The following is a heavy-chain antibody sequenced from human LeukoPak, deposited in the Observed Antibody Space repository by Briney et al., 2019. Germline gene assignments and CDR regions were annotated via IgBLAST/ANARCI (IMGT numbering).Heavy chain of an antibody. CDR3: ASEGGDYYDGSGVFDY. D-gene: IGHD3-22*01. J-gene: IGHJ4*02. V-gene: IGHV1-2*02. CDR1: GYTFTGHY. CDR2: FNPNSGGT. Sequence: ASVKDSCKASGYTFTGHYMHSVRQAPGQRLEWMGWFNPNSGGTNYEPEFESSVTMTSNTSFSTAYMVLGRMRSDETAVYYCASEGGDYYDGSGVFDYWGQGHVIIVSA.